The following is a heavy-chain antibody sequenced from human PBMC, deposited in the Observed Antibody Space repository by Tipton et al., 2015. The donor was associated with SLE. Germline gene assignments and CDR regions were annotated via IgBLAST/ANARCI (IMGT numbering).Heavy chain of an antibody. V-gene: IGHV4-59*01. D-gene: IGHD6-13*01. CDR1: GASTREYY. CDR2: IYYSGNT. J-gene: IGHJ4*02. CDR3: ARAGFSAADS. Sequence: TLSLTCTVSGASTREYYWSWIRQPPGKGLERIWYIYYSGNTNYNPSLKSRVTFSIDMSKNQFSLKLSSVTAADTAVYYCARAGFSAADSWGQGTLVTVSS.